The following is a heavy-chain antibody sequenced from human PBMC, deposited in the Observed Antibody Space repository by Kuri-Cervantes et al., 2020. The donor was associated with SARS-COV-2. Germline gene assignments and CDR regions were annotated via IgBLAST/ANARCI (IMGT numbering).Heavy chain of an antibody. D-gene: IGHD3-22*01. Sequence: ASVKVSCKASGYTFTGYYMHWVRQAPGQGLEWMGWISAYNGSTNYAQKLQGRVTMTTDTSTSTAYMELRSLRSDDTAVYYCARDPNYDSSGYYGLTFDYWGQGTLVTVSS. CDR3: ARDPNYDSSGYYGLTFDY. CDR1: GYTFTGYY. J-gene: IGHJ4*02. V-gene: IGHV1-18*04. CDR2: ISAYNGST.